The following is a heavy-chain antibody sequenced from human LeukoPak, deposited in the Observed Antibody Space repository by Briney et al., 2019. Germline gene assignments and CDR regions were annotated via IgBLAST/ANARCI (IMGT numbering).Heavy chain of an antibody. J-gene: IGHJ6*02. D-gene: IGHD1-26*01. CDR3: ARNSELYYYYGMDV. CDR1: GGSISSYY. V-gene: IGHV4-59*01. CDR2: SYYSGST. Sequence: PSETLSLTCTVSGGSISSYYWSWIRQPPGKGLEWIGYSYYSGSTNYNPSLKSRVTISVDTSKNQVPLRLSSVTAADTAVYYCARNSELYYYYGMDVWGQGTTVTVSS.